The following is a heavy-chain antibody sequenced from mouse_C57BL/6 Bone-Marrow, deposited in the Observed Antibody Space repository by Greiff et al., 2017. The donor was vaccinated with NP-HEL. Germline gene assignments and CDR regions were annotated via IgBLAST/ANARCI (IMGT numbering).Heavy chain of an antibody. Sequence: VQLQQSGAELARPGASVKLSCKASGYTFTSYGISWVKQSTGQGLEWIGEIYPRSGNNYYNEKFKGKATLTADKSSSTAYMELRSLTSEDSAVYFWARRRMRWLPHFDYWGQGTTRTVSS. CDR1: GYTFTSYG. CDR3: ARRRMRWLPHFDY. J-gene: IGHJ2*01. D-gene: IGHD2-3*01. V-gene: IGHV1-81*01. CDR2: IYPRSGNN.